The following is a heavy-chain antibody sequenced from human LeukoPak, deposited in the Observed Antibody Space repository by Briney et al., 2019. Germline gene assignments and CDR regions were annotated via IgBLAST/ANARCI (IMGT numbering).Heavy chain of an antibody. CDR2: INPNSGGT. CDR3: ARDHRRVRGVSQAIDY. Sequence: ASVKVSCKASGYTFSGYYMHWVRQAPGQGLEWMGWINPNSGGTNYAQKFQGRVTMTRDTSISTAYMELSRLRSDDTAVYYCARDHRRVRGVSQAIDYWGQGTLVTVSS. CDR1: GYTFSGYY. J-gene: IGHJ4*02. D-gene: IGHD3-10*01. V-gene: IGHV1-2*02.